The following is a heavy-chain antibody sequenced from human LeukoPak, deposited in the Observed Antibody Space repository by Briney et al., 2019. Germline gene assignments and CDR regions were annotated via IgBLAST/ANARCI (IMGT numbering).Heavy chain of an antibody. CDR1: GYSFTSYW. D-gene: IGHD3-3*01. J-gene: IGHJ3*02. CDR3: ARRPTYYDFWSGPSGDAFDI. V-gene: IGHV5-51*01. CDR2: IYPGDSDT. Sequence: GESLKISCKGSGYSFTSYWIGWVRQMPGKGPEWMGIIYPGDSDTRYSPSFQGQVTISADKSISTAYLQWSSLKASDTAMYYCARRPTYYDFWSGPSGDAFDIWGQGTMVTVSS.